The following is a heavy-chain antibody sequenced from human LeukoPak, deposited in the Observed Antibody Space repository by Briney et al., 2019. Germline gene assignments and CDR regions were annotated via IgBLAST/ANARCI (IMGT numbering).Heavy chain of an antibody. J-gene: IGHJ4*02. Sequence: GGSLRLSWAASGFTFSSYSMNWVRQAPGKGLEWVSSIITSSTYIYYADSVEGRFTISRDNAKNSLYLQMNSLRAEDTAVYYCAKSLPYNYYGSGSYYTAIDYWGQGTLVTVSS. D-gene: IGHD3-10*01. V-gene: IGHV3-21*01. CDR3: AKSLPYNYYGSGSYYTAIDY. CDR1: GFTFSSYS. CDR2: IITSSTYI.